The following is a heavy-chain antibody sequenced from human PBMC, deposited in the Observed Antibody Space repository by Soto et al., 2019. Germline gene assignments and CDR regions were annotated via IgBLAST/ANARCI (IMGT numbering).Heavy chain of an antibody. CDR3: ARDRGIGSAWFDP. J-gene: IGHJ5*02. V-gene: IGHV4-30-4*01. D-gene: IGHD3-10*01. CDR1: DGSISSGDYY. CDR2: INYFGST. Sequence: QVQLQESGPGLVKPSQTLSLTCTVSDGSISSGDYYWTWIRQPPGKGLEWIGYINYFGSTYHNPCLKTRLTISVDTSKIQFSLNLSSVTAADTAVYYCARDRGIGSAWFDPWGQGILVTVSS.